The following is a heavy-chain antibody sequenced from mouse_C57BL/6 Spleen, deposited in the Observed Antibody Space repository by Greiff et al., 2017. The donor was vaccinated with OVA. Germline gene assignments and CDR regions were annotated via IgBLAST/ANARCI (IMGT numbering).Heavy chain of an antibody. CDR2: INPNNGGT. Sequence: EVQLQQSGPELVKPGASVKISCKASGYTFTDYYMNWVKQSHGKSLEWIGDINPNNGGTSYNQKFKGKATLTVDKSSSTAYMELRSLTAEDSAVYYCAPTVVAPGFDYWGQGTTLTVSS. D-gene: IGHD1-1*01. CDR3: APTVVAPGFDY. CDR1: GYTFTDYY. J-gene: IGHJ2*01. V-gene: IGHV1-26*01.